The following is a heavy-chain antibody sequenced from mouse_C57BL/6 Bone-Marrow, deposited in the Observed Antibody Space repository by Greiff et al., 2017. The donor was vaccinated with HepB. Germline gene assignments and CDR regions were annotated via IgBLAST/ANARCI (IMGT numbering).Heavy chain of an antibody. CDR1: GYTFTDYY. Sequence: VQLQQSGPELVKPGASVKISCKASGYTFTDYYMNWVKQSHGKSLEWIGDINPNNGGTSYNQKFKGKATLTVDKSSSTAYMELRSLTSEDSAVYYCASITTVPYYFDYWGQGTTLTVSS. CDR3: ASITTVPYYFDY. J-gene: IGHJ2*01. V-gene: IGHV1-26*01. D-gene: IGHD1-1*01. CDR2: INPNNGGT.